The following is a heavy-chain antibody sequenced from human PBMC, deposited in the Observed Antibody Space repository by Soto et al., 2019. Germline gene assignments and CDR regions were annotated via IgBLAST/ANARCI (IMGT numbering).Heavy chain of an antibody. Sequence: SETLSLTCTVSGVSINSAVHSWGWVRQSPGKGLEWIGYSYHSGSSYYNPSLQSRVTISVDRSKAQFYLTLTSVTAADTAVYYCARVGPWVPYYYDSSPYTFENWFDPWGQGTLVTVSS. CDR2: SYHSGSS. D-gene: IGHD3-22*01. CDR3: ARVGPWVPYYYDSSPYTFENWFDP. CDR1: GVSINSAVHS. V-gene: IGHV4-30-2*06. J-gene: IGHJ5*02.